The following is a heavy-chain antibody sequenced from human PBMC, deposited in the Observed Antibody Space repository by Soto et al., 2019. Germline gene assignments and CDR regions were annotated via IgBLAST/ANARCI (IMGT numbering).Heavy chain of an antibody. V-gene: IGHV4-59*01. CDR3: ARGEDAFFYYGLDV. J-gene: IGHJ6*02. CDR1: GGSITSSY. CDR2: IYDTGISGYTPST. Sequence: QVQLQESGPRLVKPSATLSLTCTVSGGSITSSYWSWIRRPPVKGLEWIAYIYDTGISGYTPSTSYNPSLKSRVTMSVDTSKSQFSLKLTSVTAADTAVYYCARGEDAFFYYGLDVWGQGITVTVSS.